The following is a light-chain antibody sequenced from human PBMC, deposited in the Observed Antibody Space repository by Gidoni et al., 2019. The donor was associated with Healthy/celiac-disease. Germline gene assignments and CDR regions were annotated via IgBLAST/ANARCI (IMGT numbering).Light chain of an antibody. J-gene: IGKJ4*01. Sequence: DIQMTQSPSSLSASVGDRVTITCRASQSMSSYLNWYQQKPGKAPKLLIYAASSLQSGVPSRFSGSGSRTDFTLSMSSLQPEDFATYYCQRNYSTLTFGGGTKVEIK. CDR2: AAS. CDR3: QRNYSTLT. CDR1: QSMSSY. V-gene: IGKV1-39*01.